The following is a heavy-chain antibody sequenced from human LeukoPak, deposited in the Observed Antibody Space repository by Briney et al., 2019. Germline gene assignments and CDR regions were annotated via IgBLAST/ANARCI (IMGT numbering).Heavy chain of an antibody. V-gene: IGHV3-53*01. D-gene: IGHD1-14*01. CDR2: VYSGGST. CDR3: ARGYLREPFDS. Sequence: GGSLRLSCAAFGFTVSTNYMSWARQAPGKGLEWVSVVYSGGSTHYADSVKGRFTISRDNSKNTLYLQMNRLRGEDTAVYYCARGYLREPFDSWGQGTLVIVSA. CDR1: GFTVSTNY. J-gene: IGHJ4*02.